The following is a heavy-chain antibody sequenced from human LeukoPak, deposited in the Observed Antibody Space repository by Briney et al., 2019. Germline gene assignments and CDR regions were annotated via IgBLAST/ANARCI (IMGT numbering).Heavy chain of an antibody. J-gene: IGHJ5*02. CDR2: IIPTLDTA. D-gene: IGHD7-27*01. Sequence: SVKVSCKASGSTFSSYAISWVRQAPGQGLEWMGRIIPTLDTANYTQKFQGRVTITADRSTNTAYMELRSLRSDDTAVYYCARLTGDRDWFDPWGQGTLVTVSS. V-gene: IGHV1-69*04. CDR1: GSTFSSYA. CDR3: ARLTGDRDWFDP.